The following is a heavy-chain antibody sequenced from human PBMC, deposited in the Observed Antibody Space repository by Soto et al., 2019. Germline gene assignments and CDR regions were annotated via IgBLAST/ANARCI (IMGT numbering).Heavy chain of an antibody. V-gene: IGHV3-30*18. CDR1: GFTFSSYG. J-gene: IGHJ1*01. CDR3: AKERCSSTSCYDGYFQH. CDR2: ISYDGSNK. D-gene: IGHD2-2*01. Sequence: QVQLVESGGGVVQPGRSLRLSCAASGFTFSSYGMHWVRQAPGKGLEWVAVISYDGSNKYYADSVKGRFTISRDNSKNTLYLQMNSLRAEDTAVYYCAKERCSSTSCYDGYFQHWGQGTLVTVSS.